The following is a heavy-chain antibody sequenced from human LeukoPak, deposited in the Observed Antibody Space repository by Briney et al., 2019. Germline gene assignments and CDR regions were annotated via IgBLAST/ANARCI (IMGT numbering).Heavy chain of an antibody. CDR2: INHSGGT. Sequence: SETLSLTCAVYGGSFSGYYWSWIRQPPGKGLEWIGEINHSGGTNYNPSLKSRVTISVDTSKNQFSLKLSSVTAADTAVYYCARKGEHYYGSGKLWPAWFDLWGQGTLVTVSS. J-gene: IGHJ5*02. D-gene: IGHD3-10*01. CDR1: GGSFSGYY. CDR3: ARKGEHYYGSGKLWPAWFDL. V-gene: IGHV4-34*01.